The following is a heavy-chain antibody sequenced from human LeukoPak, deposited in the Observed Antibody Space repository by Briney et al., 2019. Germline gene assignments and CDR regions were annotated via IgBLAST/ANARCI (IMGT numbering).Heavy chain of an antibody. Sequence: PGGSLRLSCAASGFTFSSYWMSWVRQAPGKGLEWVANIKQDGSEKYYVDSVKGRFTISRDNAKNSLYLQMNSLRAEDTAVYYCARGRGRQQLVGPDAFDIWGQGTMVTVSS. D-gene: IGHD6-13*01. V-gene: IGHV3-7*01. CDR1: GFTFSSYW. CDR2: IKQDGSEK. CDR3: ARGRGRQQLVGPDAFDI. J-gene: IGHJ3*02.